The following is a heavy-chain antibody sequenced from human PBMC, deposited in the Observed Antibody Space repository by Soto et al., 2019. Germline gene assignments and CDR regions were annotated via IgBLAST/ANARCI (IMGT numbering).Heavy chain of an antibody. Sequence: LRLSCAASGFPFSTYAMTWVRQAPGKGLDWVSAISATGSHTYYADSVKGRFTISRDNSKNTLYLQMNGLRADDTAIYYCAKDQGLGIPGGFVPFDIWGQGTMVTVSS. D-gene: IGHD7-27*01. CDR3: AKDQGLGIPGGFVPFDI. V-gene: IGHV3-23*01. CDR1: GFPFSTYA. J-gene: IGHJ3*02. CDR2: ISATGSHT.